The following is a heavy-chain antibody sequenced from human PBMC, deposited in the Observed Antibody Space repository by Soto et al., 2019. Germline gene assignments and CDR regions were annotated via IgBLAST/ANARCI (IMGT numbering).Heavy chain of an antibody. Sequence: GGSLRLSCAASGFTFSSYAMSWVRQAPGKGLEWVSAITNNDYTSYADSVKGRFTISRDNAKKSLYLQMNSLRAEDTAVYYCTLYDALFFDFWSQGALV. V-gene: IGHV3-21*01. CDR1: GFTFSSYA. CDR2: ITNNDYT. J-gene: IGHJ4*02. CDR3: TLYDALFFDF. D-gene: IGHD2-8*01.